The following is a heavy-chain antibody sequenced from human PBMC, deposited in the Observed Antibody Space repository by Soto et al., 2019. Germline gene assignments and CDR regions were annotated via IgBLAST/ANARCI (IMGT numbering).Heavy chain of an antibody. Sequence: QITLKESGPTLVKPTQTLTLTCTFSGFSLSTSGVGVGWIRQPPGKALEWLALIYWDDDKRYSPSLKSRLTSTKDTSKNQLVLTMTNMDPVDTATYYCANHYGGNSVLDYWGQGTLVTVSS. CDR3: ANHYGGNSVLDY. V-gene: IGHV2-5*02. J-gene: IGHJ4*02. CDR1: GFSLSTSGVG. D-gene: IGHD4-17*01. CDR2: IYWDDDK.